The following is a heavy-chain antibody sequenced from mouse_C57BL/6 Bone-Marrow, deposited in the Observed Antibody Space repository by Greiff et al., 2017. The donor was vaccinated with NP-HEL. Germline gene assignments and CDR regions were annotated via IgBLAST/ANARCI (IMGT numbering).Heavy chain of an antibody. D-gene: IGHD1-1*01. Sequence: EVQVVESGPGLVKPSQSLSLTCSVTGYSITSGYYWNWIRQFPGNKLEWMGYISYDGSNNYNPSLKNRISITRDTSKNQFFLKLNSVTTEDTATYYCARGTYGSSPFAYWGQGTLVTVSA. V-gene: IGHV3-6*01. CDR2: ISYDGSN. CDR1: GYSITSGYY. CDR3: ARGTYGSSPFAY. J-gene: IGHJ3*01.